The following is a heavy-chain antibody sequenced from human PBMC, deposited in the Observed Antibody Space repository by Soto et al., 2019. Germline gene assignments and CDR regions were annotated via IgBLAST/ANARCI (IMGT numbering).Heavy chain of an antibody. J-gene: IGHJ4*02. CDR2: ISAYNGNT. CDR3: ARDRGAQVADNFDY. CDR1: GYTFTSYG. V-gene: IGHV1-18*04. Sequence: ASVKVSCKASGYTFTSYGISWVRQAPGQGLEWMGWISAYNGNTNYAQKLQGRVTMTTDTSTSTAYMELRSLRFDDTAVYYCARDRGAQVADNFDYWGQGTLVTVSS. D-gene: IGHD6-19*01.